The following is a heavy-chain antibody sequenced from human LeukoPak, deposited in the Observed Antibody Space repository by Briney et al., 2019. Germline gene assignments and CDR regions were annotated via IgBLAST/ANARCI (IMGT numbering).Heavy chain of an antibody. V-gene: IGHV3-30*04. CDR3: ARDTVRGIVFYYFDY. J-gene: IGHJ4*02. D-gene: IGHD3-10*01. CDR2: ISYDGSNK. CDR1: GFTFSSYA. Sequence: PGGSLRLSCAASGFTFSSYAMHWVRQAPGKGLEWVAVISYDGSNKYYADPVKGRFTISRDNSKNTLYLQMNSLRAEDTAVYYCARDTVRGIVFYYFDYWGQGTLVTVSS.